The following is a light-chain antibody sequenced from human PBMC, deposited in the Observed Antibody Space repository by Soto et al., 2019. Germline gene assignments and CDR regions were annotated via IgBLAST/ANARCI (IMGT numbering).Light chain of an antibody. V-gene: IGLV2-8*01. CDR1: SSDVGGYNY. CDR2: GVS. CDR3: SSYSDSNNLYV. Sequence: QSVLTQPASVSGSPGQSITISCTGTSSDVGGYNYVSWYQQHPGKAPKLIICGVSERPSGVPDRFSGSKSGNTASVTVSGLQADDEADYYCSSYSDSNNLYVFGTGTKVTVL. J-gene: IGLJ1*01.